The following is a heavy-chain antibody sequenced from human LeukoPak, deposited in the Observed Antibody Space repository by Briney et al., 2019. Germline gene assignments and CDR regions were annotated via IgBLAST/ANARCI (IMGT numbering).Heavy chain of an antibody. Sequence: GGSLRLFCAASGFTFDDYAMHWVRQAPGKGLEWVSGISWDSGSIGYVDSVKGRFTIPRDHAKNPLYLQMNSLRAEFFFFKQKTAYEILTGLYVYWGQGTLVTVSS. CDR2: ISWDSGSI. CDR1: GFTFDDYA. D-gene: IGHD3-9*01. CDR3: TAYEILTGLYVY. J-gene: IGHJ4*02. V-gene: IGHV3-9*01.